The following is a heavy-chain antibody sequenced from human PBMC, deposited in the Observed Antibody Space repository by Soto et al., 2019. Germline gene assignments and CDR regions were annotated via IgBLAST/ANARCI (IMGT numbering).Heavy chain of an antibody. D-gene: IGHD6-13*01. V-gene: IGHV3-48*02. J-gene: IGHJ6*02. CDR3: ARESVGIAAAFYYYGMDV. CDR1: GFTFSSYS. Sequence: GGSLRLSCAASGFTFSSYSMNWVRQAPGKGLEWVSYISSSSSTIYYADSVKGRFTISRDNAKNSLYLQMNSLRDEDTAVYYCARESVGIAAAFYYYGMDVWGQGTTVTVSS. CDR2: ISSSSSTI.